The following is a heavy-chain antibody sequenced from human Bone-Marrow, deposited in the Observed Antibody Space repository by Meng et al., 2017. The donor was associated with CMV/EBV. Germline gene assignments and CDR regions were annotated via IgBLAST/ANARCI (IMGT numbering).Heavy chain of an antibody. CDR3: ARDLGGNGYY. CDR1: GFPFSSYG. J-gene: IGHJ4*02. V-gene: IGHV3-21*01. D-gene: IGHD4-23*01. CDR2: ISSSSSYI. Sequence: LSCAAPGFPFSSYGLNWFRQAPGKGLEWVSSISSSSSYIYYADSVKGRFTISRDNAKNSLYLQMNSLRAEDTAVYYCARDLGGNGYYWGQGTLVTVSS.